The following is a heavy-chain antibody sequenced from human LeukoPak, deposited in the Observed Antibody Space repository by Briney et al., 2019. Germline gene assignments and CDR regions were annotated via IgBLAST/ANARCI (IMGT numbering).Heavy chain of an antibody. V-gene: IGHV3-21*01. Sequence: GGSLRLSCAASGFTFSSYSMNWVRQAPGKGLEWVSSISSTGSYIYYADSVKGRFTISRDNAKNSLYLQMNSLRAEDTAVYYCAGNHHGGTTVTLDYWGQGTLVTVSS. J-gene: IGHJ4*02. CDR3: AGNHHGGTTVTLDY. CDR1: GFTFSSYS. CDR2: ISSTGSYI. D-gene: IGHD4-17*01.